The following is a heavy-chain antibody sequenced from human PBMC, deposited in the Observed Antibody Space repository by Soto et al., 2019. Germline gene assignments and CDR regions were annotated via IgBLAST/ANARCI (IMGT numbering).Heavy chain of an antibody. Sequence: SETLSLTCAVYVGSFSGYYWSWIRQSPVKGLEWLGYIDYSGRTDYNPSLKSRLTISVDTSKNQFSLKLSSVTAADTAVYFCARRHGLGIDAYYWGQGILVTVSS. V-gene: IGHV4-34*11. CDR2: IDYSGRT. J-gene: IGHJ4*02. D-gene: IGHD3-10*01. CDR3: ARRHGLGIDAYY. CDR1: VGSFSGYY.